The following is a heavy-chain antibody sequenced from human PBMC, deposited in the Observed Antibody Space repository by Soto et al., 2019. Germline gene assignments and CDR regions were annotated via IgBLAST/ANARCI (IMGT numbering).Heavy chain of an antibody. V-gene: IGHV4-59*01. Sequence: SETLSLTCTVSGGSISSYYWSWIRQPPGKGLEWIGYIYYSGSTNYNPSLKSRVTISVDTSKNQFSLKLSSVTAADTAVYYCAVSGITIFGVVIDYWGQGTLVTAPQ. CDR3: AVSGITIFGVVIDY. CDR2: IYYSGST. J-gene: IGHJ4*02. D-gene: IGHD3-3*01. CDR1: GGSISSYY.